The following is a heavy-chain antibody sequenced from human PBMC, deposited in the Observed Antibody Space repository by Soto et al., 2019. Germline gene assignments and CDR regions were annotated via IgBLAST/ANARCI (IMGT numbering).Heavy chain of an antibody. CDR2: IYYSGST. J-gene: IGHJ5*02. CDR3: ARLRKRWFDP. CDR1: GGSISSGGYY. Sequence: SETLSLTCTVSGGSISSGGYYWSWIRQHPGKGLEWIGYIYYSGSTYYNPSLKSRVTISVDTSKNQFSLKLSSVTAADTAVYYCARLRKRWFDPWGQGTLVTVSS. V-gene: IGHV4-31*03.